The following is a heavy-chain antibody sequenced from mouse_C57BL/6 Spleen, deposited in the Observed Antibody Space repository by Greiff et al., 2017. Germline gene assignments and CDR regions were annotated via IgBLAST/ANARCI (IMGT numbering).Heavy chain of an antibody. CDR1: GYTFTSYW. V-gene: IGHV1-55*01. D-gene: IGHD2-4*01. CDR3: ARWVYDYDGIAY. J-gene: IGHJ3*01. CDR2: IYPGSGST. Sequence: VQLQQPGAELVKPGASVKMSCKASGYTFTSYWITWVKQRPGQGLEWIGDIYPGSGSTNYNEKFKSKATLTVDTSSSTAYMQLSSLTSEDSAVYYCARWVYDYDGIAYWGQGTLVTVSA.